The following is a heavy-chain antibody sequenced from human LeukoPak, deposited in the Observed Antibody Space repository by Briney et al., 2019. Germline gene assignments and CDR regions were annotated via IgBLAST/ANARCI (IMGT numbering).Heavy chain of an antibody. Sequence: GGSLRLSCAAPGFTFSSYWMSWVRQAPGKGLEWVANIKQDGSEKYYVDSVKGRFTISRDNAKNSLYLQMNSLRAEDTAVYYCARDRLLVAARGDAFDIWGQGTMVTVSS. V-gene: IGHV3-7*01. D-gene: IGHD2-15*01. J-gene: IGHJ3*02. CDR1: GFTFSSYW. CDR3: ARDRLLVAARGDAFDI. CDR2: IKQDGSEK.